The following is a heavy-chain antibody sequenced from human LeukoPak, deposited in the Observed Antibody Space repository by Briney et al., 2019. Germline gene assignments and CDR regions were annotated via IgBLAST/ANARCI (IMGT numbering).Heavy chain of an antibody. V-gene: IGHV4-34*01. D-gene: IGHD5-18*01. J-gene: IGHJ6*03. CDR1: GGSFSGYY. Sequence: SETLSLTCAVYGGSFSGYYWSWIRQPPGKGLEWIGEINHSGSTNYNPSLKSRVTISVDTSKNQFSLKLSSVTAADTAVYYCARAGYSYSYGYYYMDVWGKGTTVTVSS. CDR2: INHSGST. CDR3: ARAGYSYSYGYYYMDV.